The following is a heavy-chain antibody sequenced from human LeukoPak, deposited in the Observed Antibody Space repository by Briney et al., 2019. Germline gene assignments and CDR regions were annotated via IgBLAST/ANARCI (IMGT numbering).Heavy chain of an antibody. J-gene: IGHJ4*02. CDR3: AKPDRTAAAGGYYFDY. V-gene: IGHV3-23*01. Sequence: PGGSLRLSCAASGFTFTNYVMNWVRQAPGKGLEWVSGISGGGGSTYYADSVKGRFTISRDNSKNTLDLQMNSLRAEDTALYYCAKPDRTAAAGGYYFDYWGQGTLVTVSS. D-gene: IGHD6-13*01. CDR2: ISGGGGST. CDR1: GFTFTNYV.